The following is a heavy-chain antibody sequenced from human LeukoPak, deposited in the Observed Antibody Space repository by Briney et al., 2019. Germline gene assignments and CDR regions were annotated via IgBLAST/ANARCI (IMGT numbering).Heavy chain of an antibody. CDR3: ARDRGRRYCSSTSCYNFDY. J-gene: IGHJ4*02. CDR2: INPNSGGT. Sequence: ASVTVSCKASGYTFTSYYMHWVRQAPGQGLEWMGWINPNSGGTNYAQKFQGRVTMTRDTSISTAYMGLSRLRSDDTAVYYCARDRGRRYCSSTSCYNFDYWGQGTLVTVSS. D-gene: IGHD2-2*01. V-gene: IGHV1-2*02. CDR1: GYTFTSYY.